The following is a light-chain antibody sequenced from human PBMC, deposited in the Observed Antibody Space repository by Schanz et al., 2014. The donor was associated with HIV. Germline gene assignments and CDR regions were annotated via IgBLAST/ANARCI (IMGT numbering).Light chain of an antibody. V-gene: IGKV3D-20*01. Sequence: VMTQSPATLSVPPGGTVTLSCRASQSVSSSYLAWYQARPGLAPRLLIYSASRRANGIPDRFSGSGSGTDFTLTISRLEPEDFAVYYCQHYGDSRGTFGGGTKV. CDR3: QHYGDSRGT. J-gene: IGKJ4*02. CDR2: SAS. CDR1: QSVSSSY.